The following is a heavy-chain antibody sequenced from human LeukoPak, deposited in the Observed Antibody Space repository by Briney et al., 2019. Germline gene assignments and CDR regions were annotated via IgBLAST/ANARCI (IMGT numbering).Heavy chain of an antibody. D-gene: IGHD2-15*01. V-gene: IGHV1-69*05. J-gene: IGHJ4*02. Sequence: SVKVSCKASGGTFSSYAISWVRQAPGQGLEWMGKIIPIFGTANYAQKSQGRVTITTDESTSTAYMELSSLRSEDTAVYYCARVGGVVAATETFDYWGQGTLVTVSS. CDR2: IIPIFGTA. CDR3: ARVGGVVAATETFDY. CDR1: GGTFSSYA.